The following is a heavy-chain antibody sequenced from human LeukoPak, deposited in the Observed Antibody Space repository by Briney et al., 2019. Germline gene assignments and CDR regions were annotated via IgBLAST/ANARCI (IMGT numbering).Heavy chain of an antibody. Sequence: ASVKVSFKASGYTFTGYYMHWVRQAPGQGLEWMGWINPNSGGTNYAQKFQGRVTMTRDTSISTAYMELSRLRSDDPAVYYCARERPTYYYGMDVWGQGTTVTVSS. CDR1: GYTFTGYY. J-gene: IGHJ6*02. CDR3: ARERPTYYYGMDV. CDR2: INPNSGGT. V-gene: IGHV1-2*02.